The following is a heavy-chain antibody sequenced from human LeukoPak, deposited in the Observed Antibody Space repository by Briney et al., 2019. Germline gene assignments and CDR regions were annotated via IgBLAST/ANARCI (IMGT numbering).Heavy chain of an antibody. D-gene: IGHD2-21*02. Sequence: GGSLRLSCAACGFTVSSNYISWVRPAPGKGLEWVSVIYSGGSTYYADSVKGRFTISRDNSKNTLYLQMNSLRAEDTAVYYCARDRYCSGDCYSDYWGQGTLVTVSS. J-gene: IGHJ4*02. CDR2: IYSGGST. V-gene: IGHV3-53*01. CDR3: ARDRYCSGDCYSDY. CDR1: GFTVSSNY.